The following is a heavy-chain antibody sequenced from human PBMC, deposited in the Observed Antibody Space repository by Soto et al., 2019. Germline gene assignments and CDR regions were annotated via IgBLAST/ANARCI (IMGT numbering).Heavy chain of an antibody. CDR1: GGYINSSNR. V-gene: IGHV4-4*02. Sequence: GNLSITYAVSGGYINSSNRWSWVPQPPGKGLEWIAEIYHSGSTNYNPSLKSRVTISVDKSKNQFSLKLSSVTAADTAVYYCARADYYGSGTYYPHYGMDVWGQGTTVT. J-gene: IGHJ6*02. CDR2: IYHSGST. CDR3: ARADYYGSGTYYPHYGMDV. D-gene: IGHD3-10*01.